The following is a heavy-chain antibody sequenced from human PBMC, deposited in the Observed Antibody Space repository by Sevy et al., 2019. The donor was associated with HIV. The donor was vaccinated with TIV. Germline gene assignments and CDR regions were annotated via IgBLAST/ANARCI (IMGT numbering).Heavy chain of an antibody. V-gene: IGHV3-21*01. D-gene: IGHD2-15*01. CDR2: ISSSSSYI. J-gene: IGHJ3*02. Sequence: GGSLRLSCAASGFTFSSYSMNWVRQAPGKGLEWVSSISSSSSYIYYGDSVKGRFTISRDNARNSLYLQMNSLRAEDTAVYYCARDVYCSGGSCYGAFDIWGQGTMVTVSS. CDR3: ARDVYCSGGSCYGAFDI. CDR1: GFTFSSYS.